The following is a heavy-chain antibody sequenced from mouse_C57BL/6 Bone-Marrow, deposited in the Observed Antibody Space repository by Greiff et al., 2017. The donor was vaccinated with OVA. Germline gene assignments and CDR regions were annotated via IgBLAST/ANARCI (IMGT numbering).Heavy chain of an antibody. CDR2: IRSKSSNYAT. J-gene: IGHJ1*03. Sequence: EVQLQESGGGLVQPKGSLKLSCAASGFTFNTYAMHWVRQAPGKGLEWVARIRSKSSNYATYYADSVKDRFTISRDDSQSMLYLQMNNLKTEDTAMYYCVRTIYGSSFHWYFDVWGTGTTVTVSS. CDR3: VRTIYGSSFHWYFDV. D-gene: IGHD1-1*01. CDR1: GFTFNTYA. V-gene: IGHV10-3*01.